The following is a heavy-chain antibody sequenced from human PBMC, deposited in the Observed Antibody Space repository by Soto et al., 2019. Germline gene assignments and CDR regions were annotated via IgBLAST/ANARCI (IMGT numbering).Heavy chain of an antibody. CDR2: MFYGVST. J-gene: IGHJ4*02. CDR1: GSSINSSGYY. CDR3: ARLPSRHLVDY. V-gene: IGHV4-39*01. D-gene: IGHD3-3*02. Sequence: SETLSLTCTVSGSSINSSGYYWGWIRQPPGEGLEWIGSMFYGVSTYYNPSLKSRVTVSVDTSKNQFSLNLRSVTAADTAVYYCARLPSRHLVDYWGQGTLVTVSS.